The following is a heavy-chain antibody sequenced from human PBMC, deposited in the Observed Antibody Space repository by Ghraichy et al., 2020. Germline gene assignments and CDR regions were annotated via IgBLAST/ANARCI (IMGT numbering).Heavy chain of an antibody. V-gene: IGHV1-46*01. Sequence: ASVKVSCKASGYTFTSYYMHWVRQAPGQGLEWMGIINPSGGSTSYAQKFQGRVTMTRDTSTSTVYMELSSLRSEDTAVYYCARGEFGVRRGAGGLDYWGQGTLVTVSS. CDR1: GYTFTSYY. CDR3: ARGEFGVRRGAGGLDY. CDR2: INPSGGST. J-gene: IGHJ4*02. D-gene: IGHD3-16*01.